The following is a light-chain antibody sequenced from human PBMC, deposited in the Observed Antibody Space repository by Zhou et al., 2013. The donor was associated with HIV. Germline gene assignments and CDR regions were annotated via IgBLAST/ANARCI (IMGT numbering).Light chain of an antibody. CDR1: QNISSW. CDR2: QAS. J-gene: IGKJ5*01. CDR3: QQYLTYPIT. Sequence: DVQLTQSPPTLSASVGDNVTVTCRASQNISSWLAWYQQKPGKPPKLLIYQASSLQNAVPSRFSGSGSGTEFTLTITSLQPDDFAIYYCQQYLTYPITFGQGTRLDIK. V-gene: IGKV1-5*03.